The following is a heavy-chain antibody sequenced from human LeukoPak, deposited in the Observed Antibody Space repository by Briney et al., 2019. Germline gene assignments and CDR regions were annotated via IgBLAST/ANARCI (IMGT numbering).Heavy chain of an antibody. CDR1: GFTFSDYY. V-gene: IGHV3-11*01. Sequence: GGSLRLSCAASGFTFSDYYMSWLRQAPGKGLEGVSYISSSGSTIYYADSVKGRFTISRDNAKNSLYLQMNSLRAEDTAVYYRAREAHVLYASFDYWGQGTLVTVSS. J-gene: IGHJ4*02. CDR3: AREAHVLYASFDY. D-gene: IGHD2-8*02. CDR2: ISSSGSTI.